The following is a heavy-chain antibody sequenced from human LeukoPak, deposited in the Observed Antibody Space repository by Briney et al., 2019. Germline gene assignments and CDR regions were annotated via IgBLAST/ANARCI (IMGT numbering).Heavy chain of an antibody. CDR3: ARLIVATISLDY. D-gene: IGHD5-12*01. J-gene: IGHJ4*02. Sequence: SETLSLTXTVSGGSISSSSYYWGWIRQPPGKGLEWIGSIYYSGSTYYNPSLKSRVTISVDTSKNQFSLKLSSVTAAGTAVYYCARLIVATISLDYWGQGTLATVSS. CDR1: GGSISSSSYY. V-gene: IGHV4-39*01. CDR2: IYYSGST.